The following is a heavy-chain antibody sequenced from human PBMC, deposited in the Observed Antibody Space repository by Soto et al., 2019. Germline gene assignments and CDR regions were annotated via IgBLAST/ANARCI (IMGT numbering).Heavy chain of an antibody. V-gene: IGHV3-23*01. CDR1: GFTFSSYA. D-gene: IGHD4-17*01. Sequence: EVQLLESGGGLVQPGGSLRLSCAASGFTFSSYAMSWVRQAPGKGLEWVSAISGSGGSTYYADSVKGRFTISRDNSKNTLYLQMNSLRAEDTAVYYCAKEAGYGDERVYYYYMDVWGKGTTVTVSS. J-gene: IGHJ6*03. CDR3: AKEAGYGDERVYYYYMDV. CDR2: ISGSGGST.